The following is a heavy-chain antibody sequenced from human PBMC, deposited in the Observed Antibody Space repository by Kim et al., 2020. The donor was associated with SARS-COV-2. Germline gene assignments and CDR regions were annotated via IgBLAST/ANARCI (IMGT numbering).Heavy chain of an antibody. Sequence: GGSLRLSCAASGFTFSSYWMHWVRQTPGKGLVWVSRINNDGTRSCEAYFVRGLFTISSNNAENTQYLKMNILTAEDTPVYYCAKSTRSAWF. V-gene: IGHV3-74*01. CDR1: GFTFSSYW. J-gene: IGHJ5*01. D-gene: IGHD6-25*01. CDR2: INNDGTRS. CDR3: AKSTRSAWF.